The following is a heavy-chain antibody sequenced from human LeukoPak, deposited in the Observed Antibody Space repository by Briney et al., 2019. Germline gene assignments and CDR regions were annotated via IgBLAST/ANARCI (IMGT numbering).Heavy chain of an antibody. CDR2: IYPGDSDT. CDR3: ARQGKLYAFDI. D-gene: IGHD3-10*01. J-gene: IGHJ3*02. Sequence: GESLKISCKGSGYSFNSYWIGWVRQMPGKGLELMGIIYPGDSDTRYRPSFQGQVTISADKSISTAYLQWSSLKASDTAMYYCARQGKLYAFDIWGQGTMVTVSS. CDR1: GYSFNSYW. V-gene: IGHV5-51*01.